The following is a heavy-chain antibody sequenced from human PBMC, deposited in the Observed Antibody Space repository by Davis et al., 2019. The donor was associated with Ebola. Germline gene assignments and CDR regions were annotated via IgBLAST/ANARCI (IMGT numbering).Heavy chain of an antibody. D-gene: IGHD2/OR15-2a*01. Sequence: GGSLRLSCVASGFTFSSYSMNWVRQTPGKGLEWVSYMSSSSSTIYYADSVKGRFTISRDNAKNSLYLQMNSLRDEDTAVYYCARDETVSTKLVYYYYGMDVWGQGTTVTVSS. CDR1: GFTFSSYS. CDR3: ARDETVSTKLVYYYYGMDV. CDR2: MSSSSSTI. V-gene: IGHV3-48*02. J-gene: IGHJ6*02.